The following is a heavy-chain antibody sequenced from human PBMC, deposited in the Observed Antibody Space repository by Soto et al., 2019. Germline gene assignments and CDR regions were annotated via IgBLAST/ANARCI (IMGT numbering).Heavy chain of an antibody. J-gene: IGHJ6*02. D-gene: IGHD3-10*01. Sequence: QVQLQQWGAGLSKPSETLSLTCAVYGGSFSGYYWSWIRQPPGKGLEWIGEINHSGSTNYNPSLKSRVTISVDTSKNQFSLKLSSVTAADTAVYYCARVGSITMVRGVGSWRGNYYYGMDVWGQGTTVTVSS. CDR2: INHSGST. CDR1: GGSFSGYY. CDR3: ARVGSITMVRGVGSWRGNYYYGMDV. V-gene: IGHV4-34*01.